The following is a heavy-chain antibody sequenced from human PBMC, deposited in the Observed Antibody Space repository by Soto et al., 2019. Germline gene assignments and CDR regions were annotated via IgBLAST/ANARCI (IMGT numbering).Heavy chain of an antibody. D-gene: IGHD3-22*01. CDR2: IIPIIGII. J-gene: IGHJ5*02. CDR3: AGDPDSHYNDSHAYSYP. Sequence: EASVKVSCKASGYTFTSYYMHWVRQAPGQGLEWMGRIIPIIGIINYAQKFQGRVTITADKFTGTAYMELTRLRSDDTAVYYCAGDPDSHYNDSHAYSYPWGQGTLVTVSS. CDR1: GYTFTSYY. V-gene: IGHV1-69*04.